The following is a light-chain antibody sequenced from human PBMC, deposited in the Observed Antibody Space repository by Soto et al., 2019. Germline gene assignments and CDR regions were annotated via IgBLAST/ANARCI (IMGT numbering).Light chain of an antibody. CDR3: QQYNNWPPWT. CDR2: GAT. Sequence: EIVMTQSPATLSVSPGERATLSCRASQSVSSSLAWYQQKPGQAPRLLIYGATTRATGIPARFSGSGSGTEFTLTINRLQSEDFAVYYFQQYNNWPPWTFGQGNKVDFK. V-gene: IGKV3-15*01. J-gene: IGKJ1*01. CDR1: QSVSSS.